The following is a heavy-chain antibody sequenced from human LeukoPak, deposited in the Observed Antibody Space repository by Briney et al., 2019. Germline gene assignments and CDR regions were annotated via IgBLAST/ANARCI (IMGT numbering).Heavy chain of an antibody. V-gene: IGHV3-7*03. Sequence: GGSLRLSCAASGFTFSSYWMSWVRQAPGKGLEWVANIKQDGSEKYYVDSAKGRFTISRDNAKNSLYLQMNSLRAEDTAVYYCARCSHYYDSSGYSRVFDYWGQGALVTVSS. CDR1: GFTFSSYW. D-gene: IGHD3-22*01. J-gene: IGHJ4*02. CDR3: ARCSHYYDSSGYSRVFDY. CDR2: IKQDGSEK.